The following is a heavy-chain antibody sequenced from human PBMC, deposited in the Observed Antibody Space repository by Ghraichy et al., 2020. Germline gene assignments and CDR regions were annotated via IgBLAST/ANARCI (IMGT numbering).Heavy chain of an antibody. CDR3: AKANTAMVTWGGMDV. J-gene: IGHJ6*02. CDR2: ISWHSRNI. CDR1: GFTFDDYA. V-gene: IGHV3-9*01. D-gene: IGHD5-18*01. Sequence: TLSLTCAASGFTFDDYAMHWVRQAPGKGLEWVSGISWHSRNIHYADSMRGRFTISRDNAKNSLYLQMNSLRAEDTALYYCAKANTAMVTWGGMDVWGQGTTVTVSS.